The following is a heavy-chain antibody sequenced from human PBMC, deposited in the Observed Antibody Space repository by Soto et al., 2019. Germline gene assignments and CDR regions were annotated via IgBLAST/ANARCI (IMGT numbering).Heavy chain of an antibody. J-gene: IGHJ4*02. CDR1: GFTVSTNY. Sequence: PGGSLRLSCTVSGFTVSTNYMNWIRRAPGKGLEWVSVIFPDGSTYYTDSVGDRFTIYRDNSKNTVYLQMNSLRAEDTAVYFCARRALPHAFVDYWGQGIPVTVSS. V-gene: IGHV3-66*01. CDR2: IFPDGST. D-gene: IGHD2-15*01. CDR3: ARRALPHAFVDY.